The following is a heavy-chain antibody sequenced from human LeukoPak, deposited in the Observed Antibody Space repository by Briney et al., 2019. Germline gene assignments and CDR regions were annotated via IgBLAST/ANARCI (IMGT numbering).Heavy chain of an antibody. CDR3: AREEIDWSSLGYYYHYMDV. J-gene: IGHJ6*03. D-gene: IGHD3-9*01. Sequence: SETLSLTCTVSGGSISSGDYYWNWIRQPAGKGLEWIGRVYTSGSTNYKPSLKSRLTISVDASKNQFSLKLGSVTAADTAMYYCAREEIDWSSLGYYYHYMDVWGKGTTVTISS. V-gene: IGHV4-61*02. CDR1: GGSISSGDYY. CDR2: VYTSGST.